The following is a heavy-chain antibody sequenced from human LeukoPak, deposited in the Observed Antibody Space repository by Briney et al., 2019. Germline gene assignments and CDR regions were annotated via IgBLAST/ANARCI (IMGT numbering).Heavy chain of an antibody. Sequence: PGGSLRLSCTTSGFNFCGHTMHWVGQAPGKGLEWVGFLVASSHGGATEYAASVKGRFTISRDASKIIAHLQMNSLKTEDTAVYYCTRDTGDTDSRYYFDYWGQGNLVTVSS. CDR2: LVASSHGGAT. J-gene: IGHJ4*02. V-gene: IGHV3-49*04. CDR3: TRDTGDTDSRYYFDY. D-gene: IGHD3-10*01. CDR1: GFNFCGHT.